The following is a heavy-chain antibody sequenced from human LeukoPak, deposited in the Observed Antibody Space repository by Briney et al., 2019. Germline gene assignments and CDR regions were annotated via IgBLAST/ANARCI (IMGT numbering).Heavy chain of an antibody. CDR2: IHPNSGGT. V-gene: IGHV1-2*02. D-gene: IGHD2-15*01. CDR1: GYTFTAYY. J-gene: IGHJ4*02. CDR3: ARGDIYWDY. Sequence: GASVKVSCKASGYTFTAYYVHWVRQAPGQGLEWMGWIHPNSGGTKYAQNFQGGVTMTRDTSISTAYMELSSLRSDDTAVYYCARGDIYWDYWGQGTQVTVPS.